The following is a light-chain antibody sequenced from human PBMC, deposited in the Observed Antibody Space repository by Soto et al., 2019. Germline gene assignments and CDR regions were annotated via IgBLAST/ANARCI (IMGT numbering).Light chain of an antibody. CDR3: QQYNNWPPG. CDR2: GAS. CDR1: QSVGSN. J-gene: IGKJ3*01. V-gene: IGKV3-15*01. Sequence: EIVMTQSPATLSVSPGERATLSCRASQSVGSNLAWFQQKPGQTPRLLIYGASTRATGIPARFTGSGSGTEFTLTISGLQYEDFAVYSCQQYNNWPPGFGPGTKVDIQ.